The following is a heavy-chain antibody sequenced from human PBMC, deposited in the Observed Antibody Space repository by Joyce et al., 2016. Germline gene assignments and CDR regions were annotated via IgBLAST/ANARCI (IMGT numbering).Heavy chain of an antibody. V-gene: IGHV3-21*01. CDR2: ISRYNTYI. CDR1: GFIFSSYS. J-gene: IGHJ4*02. D-gene: IGHD4-11*01. CDR3: ARDVLTTVTKAYGY. Sequence: EVQLVESGGGLVKPGESLRLSCTASGFIFSSYSMTWVRQGPGKGLEWVSSISRYNTYIFHADSVKGRFTISRDNARNSLYLQMNSLRAEDTAVYYCARDVLTTVTKAYGYWGQGTLVAVSS.